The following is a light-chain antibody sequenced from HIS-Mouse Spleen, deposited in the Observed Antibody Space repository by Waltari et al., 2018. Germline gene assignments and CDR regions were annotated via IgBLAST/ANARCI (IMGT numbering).Light chain of an antibody. J-gene: IGLJ2*01. V-gene: IGLV2-11*01. Sequence: QSALTQPRSVSGSPGQSVTISCTGTSSDVGGYNYVSWYQQHPGKAPKRMISDVSKRPSGVPDRCSGSKSGNTASLTISGLQAEDAADYYCCSYAGSYTVVFGGGTKLTVL. CDR3: CSYAGSYTVV. CDR2: DVS. CDR1: SSDVGGYNY.